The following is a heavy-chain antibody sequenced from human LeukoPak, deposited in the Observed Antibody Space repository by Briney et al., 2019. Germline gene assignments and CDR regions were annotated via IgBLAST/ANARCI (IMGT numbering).Heavy chain of an antibody. D-gene: IGHD3-22*01. CDR3: AREGSKYYYDSSAPVDY. J-gene: IGHJ4*02. Sequence: PGGSLRLSCAASGFTFSSYWMSWVRQAPGKGLEWVANIKQDGSEKYYVDSVKGRFTISRDNAKNSLYLQMNSLRAEDTAVYYCAREGSKYYYDSSAPVDYWGQGTLVTVSS. CDR2: IKQDGSEK. CDR1: GFTFSSYW. V-gene: IGHV3-7*01.